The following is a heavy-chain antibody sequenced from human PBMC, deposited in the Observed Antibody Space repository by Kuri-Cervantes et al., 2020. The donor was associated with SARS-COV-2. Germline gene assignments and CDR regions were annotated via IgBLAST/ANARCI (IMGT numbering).Heavy chain of an antibody. J-gene: IGHJ3*02. CDR2: ISSSSSYI. V-gene: IGHV3-21*04. Sequence: GGSLRLSCAASGFTSSSYSMNWVRQAPGKGLEWVSSISSSSSYIYYADSVKGRFTISRDNAKNSLYLQMNSLRAEDTAVYYCAKSYIVVVPAAMPGAFDIWGQGTMVTVSS. CDR3: AKSYIVVVPAAMPGAFDI. CDR1: GFTSSSYS. D-gene: IGHD2-2*01.